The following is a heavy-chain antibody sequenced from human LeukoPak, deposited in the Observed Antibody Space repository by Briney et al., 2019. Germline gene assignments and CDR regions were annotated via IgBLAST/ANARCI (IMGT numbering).Heavy chain of an antibody. Sequence: GGSLRLSCAASGFTFSSYWMSWVRQAQGRGLEWVANIKQDGSEKYYVDSVKGRFTISRDNAKNTLYLQMIGLRAEDTAIYYCVRDGDAYDFDHWGQEILVTVSS. CDR1: GFTFSSYW. CDR3: VRDGDAYDFDH. J-gene: IGHJ4*02. D-gene: IGHD5-12*01. V-gene: IGHV3-7*01. CDR2: IKQDGSEK.